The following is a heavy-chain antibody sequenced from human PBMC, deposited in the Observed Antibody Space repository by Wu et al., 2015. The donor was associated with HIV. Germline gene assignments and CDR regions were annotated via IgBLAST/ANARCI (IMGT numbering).Heavy chain of an antibody. V-gene: IGHV1-2*02. CDR3: ARLQSLSGFYSNADY. D-gene: IGHD3-22*01. Sequence: QVQLLQSGAEVKKPGASVMVSCKASGHTFIDYYMYWVRQAPGQGLEWMGWINPNRGGTKYAQKFQGRVTMTRDTAVSTAYMELNSLRSDDTAVYYCARLQSLSGFYSNADYWGQGTLVTVSS. J-gene: IGHJ4*02. CDR2: INPNRGGT. CDR1: GHTFIDYY.